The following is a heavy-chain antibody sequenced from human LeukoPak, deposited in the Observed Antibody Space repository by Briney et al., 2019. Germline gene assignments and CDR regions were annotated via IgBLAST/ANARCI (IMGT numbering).Heavy chain of an antibody. D-gene: IGHD6-19*01. CDR1: GFTFSDHC. CDR3: ASAPAGTGNGMDV. CDR2: TRNKANSYTT. V-gene: IGHV3-72*01. Sequence: GGSLRLSCAASGFTFSDHCMDWVRQAPGKGLEWVGRTRNKANSYTTEYAASVKGRFTISRDDSKNSLYLQMNSLKTEDTAVYYCASAPAGTGNGMDVWGQGTTVTVSS. J-gene: IGHJ6*02.